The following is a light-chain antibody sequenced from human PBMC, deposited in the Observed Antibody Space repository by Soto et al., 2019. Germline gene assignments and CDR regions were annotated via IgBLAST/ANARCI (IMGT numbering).Light chain of an antibody. V-gene: IGKV3-20*01. CDR1: QSVSSSY. CDR3: QQYGGSPWT. Sequence: EIVLTQSPATLSLSPGERATFSCRAIQSVSSSYLAWYQQKPGQAPRLLIYGASSRATGIPDRFSGSGSGTDLTLTISRLEPEDCAVYDCQQYGGSPWTFGQGTKVDIK. J-gene: IGKJ1*01. CDR2: GAS.